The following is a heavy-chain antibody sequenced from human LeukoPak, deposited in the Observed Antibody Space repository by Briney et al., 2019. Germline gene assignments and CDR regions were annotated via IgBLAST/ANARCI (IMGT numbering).Heavy chain of an antibody. CDR1: GGTFSSYA. D-gene: IGHD5-18*01. CDR3: ASPMIGDDTAMVPYYYYGMDV. Sequence: SVKVSCKASGGTFSSYAISWVRQAPGQGLEWMGRIIPILGIANYAQKFQGRVTITADKSTSTAYMELSSLRSEDTAVYYCASPMIGDDTAMVPYYYYGMDVWGQGTTVTVSS. CDR2: IIPILGIA. V-gene: IGHV1-69*04. J-gene: IGHJ6*02.